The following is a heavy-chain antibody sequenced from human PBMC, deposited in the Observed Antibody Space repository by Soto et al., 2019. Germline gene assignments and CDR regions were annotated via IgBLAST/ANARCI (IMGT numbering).Heavy chain of an antibody. CDR2: IIPIFGTA. CDR3: ARGRGQWLVENWFDP. CDR1: GGTFSSYA. V-gene: IGHV1-69*06. Sequence: SVKVSCKASGGTFSSYAISWVRQAPGQGLEWMGGIIPIFGTANYAQKFQGRVTITADKSTSTADTELSSLRSEDTAVYYCARGRGQWLVENWFDPWGQGTLVTVSS. J-gene: IGHJ5*02. D-gene: IGHD6-19*01.